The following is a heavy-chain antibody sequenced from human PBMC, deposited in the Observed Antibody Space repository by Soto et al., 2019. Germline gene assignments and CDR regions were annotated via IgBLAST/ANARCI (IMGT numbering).Heavy chain of an antibody. Sequence: EAQLVESGGGLVQPGGSLRLSCAASGFTFSSYWMSWVRQAPGKGLEWVANIKQDGSEKYYVDSVKGRFTISRDNAKNSLYLQMNSLRAEDTAVYYCARDEYQLLYYYYMDVWGKGTTVTVSS. V-gene: IGHV3-7*01. CDR2: IKQDGSEK. CDR1: GFTFSSYW. D-gene: IGHD2-2*01. J-gene: IGHJ6*03. CDR3: ARDEYQLLYYYYMDV.